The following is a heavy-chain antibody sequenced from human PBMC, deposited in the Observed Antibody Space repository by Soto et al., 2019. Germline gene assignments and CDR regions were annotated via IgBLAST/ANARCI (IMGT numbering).Heavy chain of an antibody. D-gene: IGHD3-16*01. CDR1: GGSTISGGYC. CDR3: ARDRGLPDYYYGIDV. Sequence: SEPLSLSCTVAGGSTISGGYCCSFIRQPPGKGLEWIGYIYYSGSNYYNPTLKSRVTISVDTSKNQFSLKLSSVTAADTAVYYCARDRGLPDYYYGIDVWAQGTTVSLSS. V-gene: IGHV4-30-4*08. J-gene: IGHJ6*02. CDR2: IYYSGSN.